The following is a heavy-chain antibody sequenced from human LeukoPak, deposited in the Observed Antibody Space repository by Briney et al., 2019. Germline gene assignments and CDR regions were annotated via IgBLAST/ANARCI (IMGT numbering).Heavy chain of an antibody. CDR3: GRDPYYDALDY. D-gene: IGHD3-22*01. J-gene: IGHJ4*02. Sequence: PGGSLRLSCAASGFPFSSYWMSWVRQAPGKGLEWVANIKDDGGEKYYVDSVKGRFTISRDNTKNLLFLQMNNLRAEDTAVYYCGRDPYYDALDYWGQGTLVTVSS. V-gene: IGHV3-7*01. CDR2: IKDDGGEK. CDR1: GFPFSSYW.